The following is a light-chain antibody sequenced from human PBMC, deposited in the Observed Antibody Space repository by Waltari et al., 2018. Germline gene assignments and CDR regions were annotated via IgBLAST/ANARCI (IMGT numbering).Light chain of an antibody. CDR2: DAS. Sequence: EIVLTQSPGTLSLSPGERATLPCRASQSVGKYLVWYQQKPGQAPRLPLYDASIRATGIPDRFSGSGSGADFSLTISRLEPEDSAVYYCQKYVNLPATFGQGTKVEI. J-gene: IGKJ1*01. CDR3: QKYVNLPAT. V-gene: IGKV3-20*01. CDR1: QSVGKY.